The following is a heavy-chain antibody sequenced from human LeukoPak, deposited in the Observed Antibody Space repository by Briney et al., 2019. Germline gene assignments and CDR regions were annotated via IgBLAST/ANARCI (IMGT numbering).Heavy chain of an antibody. D-gene: IGHD2-15*01. CDR3: ARVPVCSGGSCYSNWFDP. V-gene: IGHV1-69*01. CDR1: GGTFSSYA. Sequence: SVKASCKASGGTFSSYAISWVRQAPGQGLEWMGGIIPIFGTANYAQKFQGRVTITADESTSTAYMELSSLRSEDTAVYYCARVPVCSGGSCYSNWFDPWGQGTLVTVSS. CDR2: IIPIFGTA. J-gene: IGHJ5*02.